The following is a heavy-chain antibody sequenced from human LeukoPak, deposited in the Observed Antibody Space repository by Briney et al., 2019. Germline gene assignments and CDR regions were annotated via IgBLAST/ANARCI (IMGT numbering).Heavy chain of an antibody. CDR1: GFTFSSYA. CDR3: ARDKVIYDYVWGSYRYTVDAFDI. CDR2: ISYDGSNK. Sequence: PGRSLRLSCAASGFTFSSYAMHWVRQAPGKGLEWVAVISYDGSNKYYADSVKGRFTISRDNSKNTLYLQMNSLRAEDTAVYYCARDKVIYDYVWGSYRYTVDAFDIWGQGTMVTVSS. J-gene: IGHJ3*02. D-gene: IGHD3-16*02. V-gene: IGHV3-30-3*01.